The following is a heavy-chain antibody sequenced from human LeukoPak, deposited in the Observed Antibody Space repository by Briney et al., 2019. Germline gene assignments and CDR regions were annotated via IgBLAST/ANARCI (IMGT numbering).Heavy chain of an antibody. J-gene: IGHJ4*02. CDR2: ISAYNGNT. CDR3: ARERRLYFDY. D-gene: IGHD1-1*01. V-gene: IGHV1-18*04. Sequence: ASVKVSCKASGYTFIGYYIHWVRQAPGQGLEWMGWISAYNGNTNYAQKLQGRVTMTTDTSTSTAYMELRSLRSDDTAVYYCARERRLYFDYWGQGTLVTVSS. CDR1: GYTFIGYY.